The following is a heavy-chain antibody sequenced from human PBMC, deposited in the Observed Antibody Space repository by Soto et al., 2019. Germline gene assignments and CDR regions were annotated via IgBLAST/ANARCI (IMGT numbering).Heavy chain of an antibody. V-gene: IGHV3-73*01. J-gene: IGHJ6*02. CDR2: IRSKANNYAT. CDR1: SFNIPDRA. D-gene: IGHD3-3*01. Sequence: GWSLRHSCIGSSFNIPDRAMHWVLKNSFKWLEWVGRIRSKANNYATAYAASVKGRFTISRDDSKNTAYLQMNSLKTEDTAVYYCTRHEVPYYDPRMDVWGQGTTVTVSS. CDR3: TRHEVPYYDPRMDV.